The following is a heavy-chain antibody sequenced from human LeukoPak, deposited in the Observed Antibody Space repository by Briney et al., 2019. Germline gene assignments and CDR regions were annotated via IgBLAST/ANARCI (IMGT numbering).Heavy chain of an antibody. D-gene: IGHD2-2*01. J-gene: IGHJ3*01. V-gene: IGHV3-23*01. CDR3: AKLFCNTTTCLGVAFVL. CDR1: GFTFSSYA. Sequence: GGSLRLSCAAPGFTFSSYAMSWVRQAPGKGLEWVSAISGSGGSTYYADSVKGRFTISRDNSKNTLYLQMNSLRAEDTAVYYWAKLFCNTTTCLGVAFVLWGQETKFT. CDR2: ISGSGGST.